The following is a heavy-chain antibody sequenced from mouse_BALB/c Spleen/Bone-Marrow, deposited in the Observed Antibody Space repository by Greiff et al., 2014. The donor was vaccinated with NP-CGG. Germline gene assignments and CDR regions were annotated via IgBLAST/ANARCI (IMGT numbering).Heavy chain of an antibody. CDR1: GYTFTSYW. CDR3: ARDSITTVVATDY. Sequence: VQLQQSGAELVKPGASVKLSCKASGYTFTSYWMHWVKQRPGQGLEWIGEIDPSDSYTNYNQKFKGKATLTVDKSSSTACMQLSSLTSEDSAVYYCARDSITTVVATDYWGQGTTLTVSS. CDR2: IDPSDSYT. D-gene: IGHD1-1*01. J-gene: IGHJ2*01. V-gene: IGHV1-69*02.